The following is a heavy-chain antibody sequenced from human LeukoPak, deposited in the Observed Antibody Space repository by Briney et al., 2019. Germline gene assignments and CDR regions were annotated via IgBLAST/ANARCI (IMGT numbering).Heavy chain of an antibody. Sequence: ASVKVSCKVSGYTLTELSMHWVRQAPGKGLEWMGGFDPEDGETIYAQKFQGRVTMTEDTSTDTAYMELSSLRSEDTAVYYCATGVRPYYYDSSGYYLDDHWGQGTLVTVSS. D-gene: IGHD3-22*01. J-gene: IGHJ4*02. CDR1: GYTLTELS. CDR2: FDPEDGET. CDR3: ATGVRPYYYDSSGYYLDDH. V-gene: IGHV1-24*01.